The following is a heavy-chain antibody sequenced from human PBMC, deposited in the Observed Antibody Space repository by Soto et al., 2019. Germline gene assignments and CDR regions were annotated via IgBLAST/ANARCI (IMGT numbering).Heavy chain of an antibody. CDR2: INSDGSST. Sequence: EVQLVESGGGLVQPGRSLRLSCAASGFTFGNYWMHWVRQAPGKGLVWVARINSDGSSTSYADSVKGRFTISRDNAKNTLYLQMNSLRAEDTAMYYCTKVISTVGGDFDSWGQGTLVTVSS. CDR3: TKVISTVGGDFDS. J-gene: IGHJ4*02. CDR1: GFTFGNYW. D-gene: IGHD3-16*01. V-gene: IGHV3-74*01.